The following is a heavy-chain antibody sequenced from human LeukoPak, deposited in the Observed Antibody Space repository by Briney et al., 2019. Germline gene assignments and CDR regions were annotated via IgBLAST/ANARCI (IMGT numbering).Heavy chain of an antibody. Sequence: SETLSLTCAVYGGSFSGYYWSWIRQPPGKGLEWIGEINHSGSTNYNPSLKSRVTISVDTSKNQFSLKLSSVTAADTAVYYCARHGALWSGYSYYFDYWGQGTLVTVSS. CDR2: INHSGST. V-gene: IGHV4-34*01. J-gene: IGHJ4*02. CDR1: GGSFSGYY. D-gene: IGHD3-3*01. CDR3: ARHGALWSGYSYYFDY.